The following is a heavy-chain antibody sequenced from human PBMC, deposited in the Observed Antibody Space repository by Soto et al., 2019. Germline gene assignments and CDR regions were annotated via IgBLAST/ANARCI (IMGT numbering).Heavy chain of an antibody. CDR3: AKEFGWELQLSHPYYNSGMDV. CDR1: GFTFRSYG. J-gene: IGHJ6*02. V-gene: IGHV3-30*18. D-gene: IGHD1-1*01. Sequence: QVQLVKSGGGVVQPGRSLRLSCAASGFTFRSYGMHWVRQAPGKGLEWVALMSFDGSNKYYADSVRGRFTISSDNSKSTLYLQMDILRPEDTAVYYCAKEFGWELQLSHPYYNSGMDVWGQGTTVTVSS. CDR2: MSFDGSNK.